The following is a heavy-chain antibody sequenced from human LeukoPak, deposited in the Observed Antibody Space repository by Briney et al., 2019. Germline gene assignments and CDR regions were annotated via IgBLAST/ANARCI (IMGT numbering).Heavy chain of an antibody. D-gene: IGHD5-12*01. J-gene: IGHJ1*01. V-gene: IGHV5-51*01. Sequence: GAALEISFKGSGSRFTSYWIGWVRPVPGKGLEWMGIYYPGDSDTRYSPSFQGQVAISADKSISTAYLQWSSLRASDIAMYLFLSADRRCRGRGRHDYGGQHILVTVSS. CDR2: YYPGDSDT. CDR1: GSRFTSYW. CDR3: LSADRRCRGRGRHDY.